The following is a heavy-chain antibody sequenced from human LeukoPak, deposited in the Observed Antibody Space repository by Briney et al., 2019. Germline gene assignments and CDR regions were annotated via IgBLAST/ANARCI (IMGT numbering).Heavy chain of an antibody. J-gene: IGHJ4*02. CDR3: ARGSPLDY. CDR1: GGTFISYA. V-gene: IGHV1-69*05. Sequence: SVKVSCKASGGTFISYAISWVRQAPGQGLEWMGGIIPIFGTANYAQKLQGRVTMTTDTSTSTAYMELRSLRSDDTAVYYCARGSPLDYWGQGTLVTVSS. CDR2: IIPIFGTA.